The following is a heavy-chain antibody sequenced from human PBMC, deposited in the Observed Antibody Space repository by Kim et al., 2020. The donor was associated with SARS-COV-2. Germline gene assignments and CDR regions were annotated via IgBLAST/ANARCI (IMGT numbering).Heavy chain of an antibody. CDR1: GGSISSYY. V-gene: IGHV4-59*13. D-gene: IGHD6-13*01. CDR3: ARDKPLRAAADSIYYYYGMDV. Sequence: SETLSLTCTVSGGSISSYYWSWIRQPPGKGLEWIGYIYYSGRTNYNPSLKSRVTISVDTSKNQFSLKLSSVTAADTAVYYCARDKPLRAAADSIYYYYGMDVWGQGTTVTVSS. CDR2: IYYSGRT. J-gene: IGHJ6*02.